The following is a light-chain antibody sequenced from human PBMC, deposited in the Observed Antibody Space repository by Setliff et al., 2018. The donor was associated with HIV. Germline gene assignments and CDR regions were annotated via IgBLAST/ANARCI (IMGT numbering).Light chain of an antibody. CDR1: NSNIGRNP. CDR3: ASWDDSVNAWL. J-gene: IGLJ3*02. V-gene: IGLV1-44*01. CDR2: VSN. Sequence: QSVLTQPPSASGTPGQRVSISCSGSNSNIGRNPVNWYQQFPGTAPKLLIYVSNRRPSGVPDRFSGSKSGTPASLAISGLQSADEADYYCASWDDSVNAWLFGGGTK.